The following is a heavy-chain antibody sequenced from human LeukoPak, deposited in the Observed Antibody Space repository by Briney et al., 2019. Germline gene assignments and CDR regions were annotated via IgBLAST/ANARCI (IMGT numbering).Heavy chain of an antibody. J-gene: IGHJ4*02. V-gene: IGHV3-23*01. Sequence: GGSLRLSCAASGFTFSNYAMNWVRQAPGKGLEWVSVISDSGGTTYYADSVKGRFTISRDNSKNTLYLQMNSLRAEDTAVYYCARVVRGDYFDYWGQGTLVTVSS. CDR1: GFTFSNYA. CDR2: ISDSGGTT. CDR3: ARVVRGDYFDY. D-gene: IGHD3-10*01.